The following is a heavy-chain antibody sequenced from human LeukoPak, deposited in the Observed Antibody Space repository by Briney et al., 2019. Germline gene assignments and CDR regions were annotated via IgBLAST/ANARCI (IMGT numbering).Heavy chain of an antibody. CDR3: ASTRPRGN. V-gene: IGHV4-59*01. Sequence: PSETLSLTCTVSGGSMSSYYWSWLRQPPGKGLEWIAYIYYSGSTNYNPSLKSRLTISVDTPKNQFSLKLSSVTAADTAVYYCASTRPRGNWGQGTLVTVSS. CDR1: GGSMSSYY. D-gene: IGHD3-10*01. J-gene: IGHJ4*02. CDR2: IYYSGST.